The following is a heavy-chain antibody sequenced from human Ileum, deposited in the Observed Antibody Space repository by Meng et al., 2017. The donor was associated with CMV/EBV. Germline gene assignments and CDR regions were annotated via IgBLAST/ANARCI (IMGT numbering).Heavy chain of an antibody. CDR1: GFTCSSYA. V-gene: IGHV3-23*01. D-gene: IGHD6-13*01. CDR3: AKDGSSSWNSEADY. CDR2: ISGIGGRI. J-gene: IGHJ4*02. Sequence: ASGFTCSSYAITWVRQAPGKGLEWVLVISGIGGRIYYADSVKGRFTISRDNSKNTMYLQMNSLRAEDTAVYYCAKDGSSSWNSEADYWGQGTLVTVSS.